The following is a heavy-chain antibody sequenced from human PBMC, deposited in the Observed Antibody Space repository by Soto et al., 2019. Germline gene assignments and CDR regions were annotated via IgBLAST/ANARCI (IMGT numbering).Heavy chain of an antibody. CDR2: VNPIVSMS. J-gene: IGHJ4*02. Sequence: QVQLVQSGAEVKRPGSSVKVSCKASGDTFNFYSINWVRQARGLGLEWMGRVNPIVSMSNYVQKFQGRVTMTADKSTSPAYMELSSLRSEDTAIYYCASSYGSGYRAFDYWGQGALVTVSS. V-gene: IGHV1-69*02. D-gene: IGHD3-10*01. CDR1: GDTFNFYS. CDR3: ASSYGSGYRAFDY.